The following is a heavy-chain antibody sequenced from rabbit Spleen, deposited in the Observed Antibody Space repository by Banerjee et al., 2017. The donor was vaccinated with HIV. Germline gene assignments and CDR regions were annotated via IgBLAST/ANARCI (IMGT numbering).Heavy chain of an antibody. D-gene: IGHD6-1*01. Sequence: QEQLEESGGDLVKPGASLTLTCKASGLAFSSSYWICWVRQAPGKGLEWIACIYAGSTGSTYYASWAKGRFTISKTSSTTVTLQLHSLTAADTATYFCASAYSDIYFSLWGPGTLVTVS. CDR3: ASAYSDIYFSL. CDR2: IYAGSTGST. J-gene: IGHJ4*01. CDR1: GLAFSSSYW. V-gene: IGHV1S45*01.